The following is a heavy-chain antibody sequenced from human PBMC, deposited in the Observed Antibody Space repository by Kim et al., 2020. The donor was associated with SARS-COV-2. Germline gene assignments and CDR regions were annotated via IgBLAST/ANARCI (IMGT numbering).Heavy chain of an antibody. CDR1: GYTFTSYD. D-gene: IGHD3-3*01. CDR3: ARVYDFWSFRPEPSIDY. CDR2: MNPNSGNT. Sequence: ASVKVSCKASGYTFTSYDINWVRQATGQGLEWMGWMNPNSGNTGYAQKFQGRVTMTRNTSISTAYMELSSLRSEDTAVYYCARVYDFWSFRPEPSIDYWGQGTLVTVSS. J-gene: IGHJ4*02. V-gene: IGHV1-8*01.